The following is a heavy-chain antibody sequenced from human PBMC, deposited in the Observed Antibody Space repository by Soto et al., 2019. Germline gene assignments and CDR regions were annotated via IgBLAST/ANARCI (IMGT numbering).Heavy chain of an antibody. J-gene: IGHJ6*02. D-gene: IGHD2-2*01. CDR3: AREDRDRETGLVPAAIDGMDV. V-gene: IGHV1-69*08. CDR1: GGTFSRYS. Sequence: QVQLVQSGAEVKKPGSSVKVSCKASGGTFSRYSITWVRQAPGHGLEWIGRIIPIFGIASYAQKFQGRVTLTADESTSSAYMXXSSLRSDDTAVYYCAREDRDRETGLVPAAIDGMDVWGQGTTVTVSS. CDR2: IIPIFGIA.